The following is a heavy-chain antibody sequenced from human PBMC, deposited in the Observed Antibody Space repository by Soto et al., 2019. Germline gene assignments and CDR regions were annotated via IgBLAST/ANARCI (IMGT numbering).Heavy chain of an antibody. Sequence: QVQLVQSGAEVKKPGSSLKVSCKASGGTFSSYAISWVRQVPGQGLEWMGVIIPICGTATYAQKFQGIVTITADKSTSTAYMELSSLRTENTAAYYCPGGGIQLWSYYYYYGMNVWGQGTTVIVSS. CDR1: GGTFSSYA. D-gene: IGHD5-18*01. CDR2: IIPICGTA. J-gene: IGHJ6*02. CDR3: PGGGIQLWSYYYYYGMNV. V-gene: IGHV1-69*06.